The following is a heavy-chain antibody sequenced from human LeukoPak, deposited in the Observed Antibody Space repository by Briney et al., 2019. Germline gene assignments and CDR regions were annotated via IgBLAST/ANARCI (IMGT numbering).Heavy chain of an antibody. V-gene: IGHV1-2*02. J-gene: IGHJ4*02. D-gene: IGHD4-17*01. CDR2: IYPNSGGT. CDR1: GYTFSGHY. CDR3: ARVVGYGDYPFDF. Sequence: ASVKVSCKTSGYTFSGHYMHWVRQAPGQGLEWMGWIYPNSGGTNYAQKFQGRLTLTRDTSISTAYTQLSRLRSDDTAVYFCARVVGYGDYPFDFWGQGTLVTVSS.